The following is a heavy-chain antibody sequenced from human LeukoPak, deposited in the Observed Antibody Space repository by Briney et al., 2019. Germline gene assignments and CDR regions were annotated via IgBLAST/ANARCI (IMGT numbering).Heavy chain of an antibody. CDR3: ARDLITMVRGVITEYNWFDP. CDR1: GYTFTSYG. V-gene: IGHV1-18*04. Sequence: ASVMVSRKASGYTFTSYGISWVRQAPGQGLEWMGWISAYNGNTNYAQKLQGRVTMTTDTSTSTAYMELRSLRSDDTAVYYCARDLITMVRGVITEYNWFDPWGQGTLVTVSS. CDR2: ISAYNGNT. J-gene: IGHJ5*02. D-gene: IGHD3-10*01.